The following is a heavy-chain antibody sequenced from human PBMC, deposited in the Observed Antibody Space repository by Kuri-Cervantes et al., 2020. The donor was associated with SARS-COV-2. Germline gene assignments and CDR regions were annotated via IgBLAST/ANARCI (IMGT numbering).Heavy chain of an antibody. Sequence: SETLSLTCAVYGGSFNGYYWSWIRQPPGKGLEWIGEINHSGSTNYNPSLKSRVTISVDTSKNQFSLKLSSVTAADTAVYYCARHIVVVPAAPNWFDPWGQGTLVTVSS. CDR2: INHSGST. J-gene: IGHJ5*02. CDR1: GGSFNGYY. D-gene: IGHD2-2*01. CDR3: ARHIVVVPAAPNWFDP. V-gene: IGHV4-34*01.